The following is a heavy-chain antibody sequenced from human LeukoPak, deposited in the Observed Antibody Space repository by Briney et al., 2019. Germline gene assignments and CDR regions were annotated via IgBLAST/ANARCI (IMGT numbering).Heavy chain of an antibody. CDR3: ARDLDLDY. CDR1: GFTFSRYW. V-gene: IGHV3-7*05. Sequence: PGGSLRLSCAASGFTFSRYWMSWVRQAPGKGLEWVANIKQDGSEKYYVDSVRGRFTISRDNAKNSVYLQMNSLRAEDTAVYYCARDLDLDYWGQGTLVTVSS. D-gene: IGHD1-1*01. J-gene: IGHJ4*02. CDR2: IKQDGSEK.